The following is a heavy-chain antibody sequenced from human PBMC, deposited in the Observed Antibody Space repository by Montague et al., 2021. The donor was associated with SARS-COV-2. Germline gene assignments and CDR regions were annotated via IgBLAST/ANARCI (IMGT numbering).Heavy chain of an antibody. D-gene: IGHD3-10*01. CDR3: ARQITMVREPFDS. CDR2: IYYYGSV. V-gene: IGHV4-59*08. Sequence: SETLSLTCTVAGDSVSRSYWNWIRQSPGKGLEWIGNIYYYGSVNNNPSLKSRLSISLDTSKNQLSLTLTSVTAADTATYYCARQITMVREPFDSWGQGTLVLVSS. CDR1: GDSVSRSY. J-gene: IGHJ4*02.